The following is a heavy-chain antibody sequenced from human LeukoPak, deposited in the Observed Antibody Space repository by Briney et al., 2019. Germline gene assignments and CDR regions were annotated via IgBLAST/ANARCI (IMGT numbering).Heavy chain of an antibody. V-gene: IGHV3-49*04. J-gene: IGHJ3*02. Sequence: PGGSLRLSCITSGFTFGDYGLSWVRQAPGKGLGWVGFIRSKAYGATTEYAASLKDRFTISRDDSKSIAYLQVNSLKTEDTAVYYCTRILLKWELPGSDAFDIWGEGTMVTVSS. CDR2: IRSKAYGATT. CDR3: TRILLKWELPGSDAFDI. D-gene: IGHD1-26*01. CDR1: GFTFGDYG.